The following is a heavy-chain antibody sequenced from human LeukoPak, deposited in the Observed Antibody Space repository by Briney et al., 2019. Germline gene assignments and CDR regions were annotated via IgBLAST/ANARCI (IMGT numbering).Heavy chain of an antibody. Sequence: SETLSLTCVVSGGSLSTHHWSWIRQSPGRGLKWIGYISDSGSTNYNPSLKSRVTISVDTSKNQFSLMLSSVTAADTAVYYCARGYDSSAYYPFNYWGQGTLVTVSS. D-gene: IGHD3-22*01. CDR3: ARGYDSSAYYPFNY. CDR1: GGSLSTHH. J-gene: IGHJ4*02. CDR2: ISDSGST. V-gene: IGHV4-59*11.